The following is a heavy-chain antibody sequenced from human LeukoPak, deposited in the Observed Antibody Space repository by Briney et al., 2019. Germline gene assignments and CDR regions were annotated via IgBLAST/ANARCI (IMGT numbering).Heavy chain of an antibody. CDR1: GHTFTGYY. CDR2: INPNSGGT. Sequence: ASVKVSCKASGHTFTGYYMHWVRQAPGQGLEWMGWINPNSGGTNYAQKFQGRVTMTRDTSISTTYMELSRLRSDDTAVYYCARDYRGYSGFSLFDYWGQGTLVTVSS. CDR3: ARDYRGYSGFSLFDY. D-gene: IGHD5-12*01. J-gene: IGHJ4*02. V-gene: IGHV1-2*02.